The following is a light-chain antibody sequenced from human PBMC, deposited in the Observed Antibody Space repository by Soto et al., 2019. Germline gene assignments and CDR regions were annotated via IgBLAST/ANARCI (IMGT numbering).Light chain of an antibody. CDR3: TSYTTSSTVA. J-gene: IGLJ2*01. CDR1: SSDVGAYNY. CDR2: EVS. V-gene: IGLV2-14*01. Sequence: QSALTQPASVSGSPGQSITISCTGTSSDVGAYNYVSWYQQHPGKAPKLLIYEVSNWPSGVSNRFSGSKSGNTASLTISGLQAVDEADYYCTSYTTSSTVAFGGGTKLTVL.